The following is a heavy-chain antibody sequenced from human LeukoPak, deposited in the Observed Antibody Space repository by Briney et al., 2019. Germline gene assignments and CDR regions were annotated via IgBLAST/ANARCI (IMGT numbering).Heavy chain of an antibody. CDR2: IYYSGST. CDR1: GGSFSSYY. Sequence: SETLSLTCTVSGGSFSSYYWSWIRQPPGKGLEWIGYIYYSGSTNYNPSLKSRVTISVDTSKNQFSLKLSSVTAADTAVYYCARVGYSYGFTIDYWGQGTLVTVSS. CDR3: ARVGYSYGFTIDY. J-gene: IGHJ4*02. D-gene: IGHD5-18*01. V-gene: IGHV4-59*01.